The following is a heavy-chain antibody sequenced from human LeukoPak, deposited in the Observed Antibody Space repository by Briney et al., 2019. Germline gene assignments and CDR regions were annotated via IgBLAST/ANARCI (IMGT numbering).Heavy chain of an antibody. Sequence: SVKVSCKASGGTFSSYAISWVRQAPGQGLEWMGGIIPIFGTANYAQKFQGRVTITTDESTSTAYMELSSLRSEDTAVYYCASGTCSSTSCYFPGLFDYWGQGTLVTVSS. D-gene: IGHD2-2*01. CDR3: ASGTCSSTSCYFPGLFDY. V-gene: IGHV1-69*05. J-gene: IGHJ4*02. CDR1: GGTFSSYA. CDR2: IIPIFGTA.